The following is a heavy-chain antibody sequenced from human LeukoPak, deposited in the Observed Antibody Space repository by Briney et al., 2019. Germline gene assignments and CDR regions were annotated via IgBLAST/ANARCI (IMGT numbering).Heavy chain of an antibody. CDR1: GGSISSYY. CDR3: ARLVYYYDSSGYYYAPTFDY. D-gene: IGHD3-22*01. Sequence: SETLSLTCTVSGGSISSYYWSWIRQPPGKGLEWIGHIYTSGSTNYNPSLKSRVTISVDTSKNQFSLKLSSVTAADTAVYYCARLVYYYDSSGYYYAPTFDYWGQGTLVTVSS. V-gene: IGHV4-4*09. CDR2: IYTSGST. J-gene: IGHJ4*02.